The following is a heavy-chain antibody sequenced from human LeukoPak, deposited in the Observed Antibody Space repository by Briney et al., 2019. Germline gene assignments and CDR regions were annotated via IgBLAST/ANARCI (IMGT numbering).Heavy chain of an antibody. D-gene: IGHD6-13*01. J-gene: IGHJ6*02. V-gene: IGHV3-23*01. Sequence: GASLRLACAASGFIFSSYSMSWVRQAPGKGLEWVSVITGSGGNTYYADSVKGRFTISKDNSKNTVYPQMSSLRVDDTAVYYCAKAASSSWPSYYYGMDVWGQGTTVTVSS. CDR2: ITGSGGNT. CDR1: GFIFSSYS. CDR3: AKAASSSWPSYYYGMDV.